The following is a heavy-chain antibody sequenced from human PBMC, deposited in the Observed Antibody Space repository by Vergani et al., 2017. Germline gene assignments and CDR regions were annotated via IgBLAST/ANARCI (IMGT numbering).Heavy chain of an antibody. CDR3: ASPGYLGLDDAFDI. Sequence: QVQLVQSGAEVKKPGSSVKVSCKASGGTFSSYTISWVRQAPGQGLEWMGRIIPILGIANYAQKFQGRVTITADKSTSTAYMELSSLRSEDTALYYCASPGYLGLDDAFDIWGQGTMVTVSS. CDR2: IIPILGIA. V-gene: IGHV1-69*02. D-gene: IGHD3/OR15-3a*01. CDR1: GGTFSSYT. J-gene: IGHJ3*02.